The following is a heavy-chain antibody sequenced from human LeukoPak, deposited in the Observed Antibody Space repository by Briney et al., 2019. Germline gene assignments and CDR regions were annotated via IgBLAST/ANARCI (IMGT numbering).Heavy chain of an antibody. CDR1: GGSISSGSYY. CDR3: ARNSYYDSSGYS. CDR2: IYTSGST. D-gene: IGHD3-22*01. J-gene: IGHJ4*02. V-gene: IGHV4-61*02. Sequence: SETLSLTCTVSGGSISSGSYYWSWIRQPAGKGLEWIGRIYTSGSTNYNPSLKSRVTISVDTSKNQFSLKLSPVTAADTAVYYCARNSYYDSSGYSGGQGTLVTVSS.